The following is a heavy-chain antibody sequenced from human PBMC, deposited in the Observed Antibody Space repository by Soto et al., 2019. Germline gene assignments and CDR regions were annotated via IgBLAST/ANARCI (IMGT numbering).Heavy chain of an antibody. CDR3: AHDKLGATDY. J-gene: IGHJ4*02. CDR1: GFSLSTSGVG. D-gene: IGHD1-26*01. Sequence: QITLKESGPTLVKPTQTLTLTCTFSGFSLSTSGVGVGWSRQPPRKALDWLALIYWDDDKFYSPPLKSRLTIPTDTPKHQVVLTMTNVDPVDTGTYYCAHDKLGATDYWGQGTRVTVSS. CDR2: IYWDDDK. V-gene: IGHV2-5*02.